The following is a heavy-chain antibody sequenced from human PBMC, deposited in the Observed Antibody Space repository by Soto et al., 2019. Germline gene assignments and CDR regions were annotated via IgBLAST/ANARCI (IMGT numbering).Heavy chain of an antibody. V-gene: IGHV5-51*01. CDR2: IYAGESET. CDR3: ARLTGYYDSCDY. CDR1: GYSFTNYW. D-gene: IGHD3-22*01. Sequence: PGESLKISCKGYGYSFTNYWIGWVRQMPGKGLEWMGIIYAGESETRYSPSFQGQVTISADKSTSTAYLQWSSLKASDTAMYYCARLTGYYDSCDYWGQGTLVTVSS. J-gene: IGHJ4*02.